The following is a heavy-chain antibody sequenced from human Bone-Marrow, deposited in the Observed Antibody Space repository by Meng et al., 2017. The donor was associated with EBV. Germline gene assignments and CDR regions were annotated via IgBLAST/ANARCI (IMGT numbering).Heavy chain of an antibody. V-gene: IGHV3-21*01. CDR1: GFTFSSYS. Sequence: EVQLVESGGGLVKPGGSLRLSCAASGFTFSSYSMNWVRQAPGKGLEGVSSISISSSYIYYSDSVKGRFTISRDNAKNSLYLQMNSLRCEDTAVYYCARGLSVVPTDGWWFDPWGQGTLVTVSS. J-gene: IGHJ5*02. CDR3: ARGLSVVPTDGWWFDP. CDR2: ISISSSYI. D-gene: IGHD2-2*01.